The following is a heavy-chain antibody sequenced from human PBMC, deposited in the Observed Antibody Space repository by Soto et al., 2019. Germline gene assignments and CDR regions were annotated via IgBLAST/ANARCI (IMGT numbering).Heavy chain of an antibody. CDR3: ARGVTNSWYYFDY. Sequence: QLQLQESGPGLVKPLETLSLTCTVSGGSISSSTYNWGWIRQPPGKGLDWIGNLYYSGNTYYAPSLKSRVTISVDSSKNQFSLKLNSVTAADTAVYYCARGVTNSWYYFDYWGQGTLVTVSS. D-gene: IGHD6-13*01. J-gene: IGHJ4*02. CDR1: GGSISSSTYN. CDR2: LYYSGNT. V-gene: IGHV4-39*01.